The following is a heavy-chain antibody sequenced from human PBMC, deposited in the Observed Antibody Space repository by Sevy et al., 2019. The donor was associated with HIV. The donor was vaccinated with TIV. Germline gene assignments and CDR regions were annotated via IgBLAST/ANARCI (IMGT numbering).Heavy chain of an antibody. Sequence: GGSLRLSCATSGFTFTSYTMNWVRQAPGKGLEWVSSISYSAEYIYYADSVKGRFTISRDNAKNSLFLQMNSLRVEDTAVYYCARDEGRYDPLDYWGQGTLVTVSS. J-gene: IGHJ4*02. CDR1: GFTFTSYT. CDR3: ARDEGRYDPLDY. CDR2: ISYSAEYI. V-gene: IGHV3-21*01. D-gene: IGHD3-16*01.